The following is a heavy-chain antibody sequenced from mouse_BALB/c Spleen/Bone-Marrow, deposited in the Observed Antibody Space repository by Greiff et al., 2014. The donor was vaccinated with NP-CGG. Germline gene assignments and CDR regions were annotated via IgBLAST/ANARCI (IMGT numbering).Heavy chain of an antibody. V-gene: IGHV2-9*02. CDR2: IWADGST. D-gene: IGHD1-2*01. CDR1: GFSLTNYG. Sequence: VQLQQSGPGLVAPSQSLSITCTVSGFSLTNYGVHWVRQPPGKGLEWLGVIWADGSTNYNSALMSRLSISKDNSKSQVFFKMNSLQTDDTAMYYCARITTATGAMDYWGQGISVTVSS. CDR3: ARITTATGAMDY. J-gene: IGHJ4*01.